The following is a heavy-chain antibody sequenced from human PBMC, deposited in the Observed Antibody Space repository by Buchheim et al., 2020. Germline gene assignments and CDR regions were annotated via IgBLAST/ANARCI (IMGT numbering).Heavy chain of an antibody. CDR3: ARAMVRGAFDY. CDR2: VYHSGSA. CDR1: GGSISNTHW. V-gene: IGHV4-4*02. J-gene: IGHJ4*02. Sequence: QVQLQESGPGLVKPSGTLSLTCAVSGGSISNTHWWSWFRQSPGKGLEWIGEVYHSGSANYNPSLRSRVTTSVDKSKNQFSPKLSSVTAADTAIYYCARAMVRGAFDYWGQGTL. D-gene: IGHD3-10*01.